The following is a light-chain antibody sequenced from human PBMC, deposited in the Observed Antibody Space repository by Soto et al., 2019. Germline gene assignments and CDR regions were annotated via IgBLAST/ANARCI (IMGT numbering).Light chain of an antibody. V-gene: IGLV1-40*01. CDR1: TSNIGAGYD. Sequence: QSVLTQPPSVSGAPGQRVTISCTGSTSNIGAGYDVHWYQQFPGTAPKLLIYGNSNRPSGVPDRFSGSKSGTSASLAITGLQAEDDADYYCQADGSSQNVVFGGGTKVTVL. CDR3: QADGSSQNVV. CDR2: GNS. J-gene: IGLJ2*01.